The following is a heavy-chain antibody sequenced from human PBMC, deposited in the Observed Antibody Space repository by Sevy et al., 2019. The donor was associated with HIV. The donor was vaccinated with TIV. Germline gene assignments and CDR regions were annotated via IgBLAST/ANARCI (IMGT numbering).Heavy chain of an antibody. D-gene: IGHD5-18*01. V-gene: IGHV3-23*01. Sequence: GGSLRLSCAASGFTFSSYAMSWVRQAPGKGLEWVSAISGSGGSTYYADSVKGRFTISRDNSKNTLYLQMNSLRVEDTAVYYCAARSGYSYGYEVDYWGQGTLVTVSS. CDR1: GFTFSSYA. J-gene: IGHJ4*02. CDR2: ISGSGGST. CDR3: AARSGYSYGYEVDY.